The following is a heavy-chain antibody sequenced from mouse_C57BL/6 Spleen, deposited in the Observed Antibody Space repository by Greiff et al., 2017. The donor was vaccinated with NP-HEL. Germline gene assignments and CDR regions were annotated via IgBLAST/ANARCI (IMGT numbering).Heavy chain of an antibody. J-gene: IGHJ2*01. CDR3: AKNRGDDYYGSYYFDY. CDR1: GFSLTSYG. CDR2: IWRGGST. D-gene: IGHD1-1*01. Sequence: VQLQQSGPGLVQPSQSLSITCTVSGFSLTSYGVHWVRQSPGKGLEWLGVIWRGGSTDYNAAFMSRLSITKDNSKSQVFFKMNSLQADDTAIYYCAKNRGDDYYGSYYFDYWGQGTTLTVSS. V-gene: IGHV2-5*01.